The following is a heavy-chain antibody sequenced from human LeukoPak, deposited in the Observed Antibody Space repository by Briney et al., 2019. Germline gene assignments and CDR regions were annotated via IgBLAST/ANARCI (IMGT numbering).Heavy chain of an antibody. CDR1: GFIFSSYW. CDR2: INSDGSST. J-gene: IGHJ4*02. D-gene: IGHD2-2*01. CDR3: ARRVVVPAAPYYFDY. Sequence: GGSLRLSCAASGFIFSSYWMHWVRQAPGKGLVGVSRINSDGSSTSYADSVKGRFTISRDNAKNTLYLQMNSLRAEDTAVYYCARRVVVPAAPYYFDYWGQGTLVTVSS. V-gene: IGHV3-74*01.